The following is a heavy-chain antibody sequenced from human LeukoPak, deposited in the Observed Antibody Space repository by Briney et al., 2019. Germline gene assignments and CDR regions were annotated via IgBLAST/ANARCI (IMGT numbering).Heavy chain of an antibody. J-gene: IGHJ4*02. V-gene: IGHV3-21*04. D-gene: IGHD3-3*01. CDR3: AKDHLQYYDFWSGYHYFDY. Sequence: GGSLRLSCAASGFTFSSYTMNWVRQAPGKGLEWVSSFSRSGPYIYYADSVKGRFTISRDNAKNSLYLQMNSLRAEDTAVYYCAKDHLQYYDFWSGYHYFDYWGQGTLVTVSS. CDR2: FSRSGPYI. CDR1: GFTFSSYT.